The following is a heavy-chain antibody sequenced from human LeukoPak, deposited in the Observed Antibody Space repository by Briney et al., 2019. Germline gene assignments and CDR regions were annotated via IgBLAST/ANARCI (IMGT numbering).Heavy chain of an antibody. Sequence: GGSLRLSCAASGFTFSGYWMSWVRQAPGKGLEWVANINQDGSEKYYVDSVKGRFTISRDNAKNSLYLQMNSLRAEDTAVYYCARDSRGYSYGYYFDYWGQGTLVTVSS. CDR3: ARDSRGYSYGYYFDY. J-gene: IGHJ4*02. CDR2: INQDGSEK. CDR1: GFTFSGYW. V-gene: IGHV3-7*03. D-gene: IGHD5-18*01.